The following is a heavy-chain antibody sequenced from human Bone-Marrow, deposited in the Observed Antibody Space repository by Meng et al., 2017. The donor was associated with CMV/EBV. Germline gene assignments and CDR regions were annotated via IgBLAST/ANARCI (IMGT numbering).Heavy chain of an antibody. CDR3: ARADGSEYSSSSGLGGIDY. V-gene: IGHV3-48*04. CDR1: GFTFSSYS. D-gene: IGHD6-6*01. Sequence: GESQKISCAASGFTFSSYSINWVRQAPGKGLEWVSYISSRSTTIHYADSVKGRFTVSRDNAKKSLYLQMNSLRAEDTAVYYCARADGSEYSSSSGLGGIDYWGQGTLVTVSS. CDR2: ISSRSTTI. J-gene: IGHJ4*02.